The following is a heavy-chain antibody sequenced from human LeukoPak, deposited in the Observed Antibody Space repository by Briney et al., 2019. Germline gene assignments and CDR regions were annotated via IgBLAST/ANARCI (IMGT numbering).Heavy chain of an antibody. CDR2: IYYSGRT. V-gene: IGHV4-59*08. D-gene: IGHD3-3*01. J-gene: IGHJ4*02. CDR3: ARARADFWSSDY. Sequence: SETLSLTCTVSGDSISSYYWSWIRQPPGKGLEWIGYIYYSGRTDYNPSLKSRVTISMDTSRNQFSLNLSSVTAADTAVYFCARARADFWSSDYWGQGTLVTVSS. CDR1: GDSISSYY.